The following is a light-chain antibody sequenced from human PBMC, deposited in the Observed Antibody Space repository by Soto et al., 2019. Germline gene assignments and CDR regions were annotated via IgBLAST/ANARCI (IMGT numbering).Light chain of an antibody. V-gene: IGLV1-44*01. Sequence: QSVLTQPPSVSGTPGQRVTISCSGSSSNIGSNTVNWYQHLPGTAPKLLIYSNNQGPSGVPDRFSGSKSGTSASLAISGLQSEDEADYYCASWDDSVNGLVIGGGTKVTVL. J-gene: IGLJ3*02. CDR1: SSNIGSNT. CDR3: ASWDDSVNGLV. CDR2: SNN.